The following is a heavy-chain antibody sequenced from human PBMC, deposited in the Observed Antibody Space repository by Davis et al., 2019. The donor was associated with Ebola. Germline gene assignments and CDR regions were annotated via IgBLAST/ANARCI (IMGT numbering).Heavy chain of an antibody. CDR3: ARRGGYCISTSCYASRWFDT. D-gene: IGHD2-2*03. V-gene: IGHV3-7*01. CDR1: GFTFSSYW. Sequence: PGGSLRLSCAASGFTFSSYWMSWVRQAPGKGLEWVANIKQDGSEKYYVDSVKGRFTISRDNAKNSLYLQMNSLRAEDTAVYYCARRGGYCISTSCYASRWFDTWGQGTLVTVSS. J-gene: IGHJ5*02. CDR2: IKQDGSEK.